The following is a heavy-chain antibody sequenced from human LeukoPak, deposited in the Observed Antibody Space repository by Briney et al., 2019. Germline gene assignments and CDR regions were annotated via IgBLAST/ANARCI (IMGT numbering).Heavy chain of an antibody. CDR3: ARVKYSYGSYYYYGMDV. Sequence: ASVKVSCKASGYTFTSYYMHWVRQAPGQGLEWMGIINPSGGSTSYAQKFQGRVTMTRDTSTSTVYMELSSLRSEDTAVYYCARVKYSYGSYYYYGMDVWGQGTTVTVSS. J-gene: IGHJ6*02. V-gene: IGHV1-46*01. D-gene: IGHD5-18*01. CDR2: INPSGGST. CDR1: GYTFTSYY.